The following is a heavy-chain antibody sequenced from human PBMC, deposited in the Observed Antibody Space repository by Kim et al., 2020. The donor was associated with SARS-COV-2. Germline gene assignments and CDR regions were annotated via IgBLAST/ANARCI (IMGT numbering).Heavy chain of an antibody. J-gene: IGHJ4*02. D-gene: IGHD3-22*01. Sequence: KSRVTMSIATSKNQFSLKLNSVTAADTAVYYCARSKYYYDSSGYCIFDYWGQGTLVTVSS. V-gene: IGHV4-59*10. CDR3: ARSKYYYDSSGYCIFDY.